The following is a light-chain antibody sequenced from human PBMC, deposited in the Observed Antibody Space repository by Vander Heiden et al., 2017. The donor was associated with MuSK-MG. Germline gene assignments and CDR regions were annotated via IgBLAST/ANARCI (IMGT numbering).Light chain of an antibody. J-gene: IGKJ5*01. V-gene: IGKV3-20*01. Sequence: EIVLTQSPGTLSLSPGERATLSCRASQSVSSSYLAWYQQKPGQAPRLLIYGASSRATGIPDRFSGSGSGTDFTLTISRLEPEDFAVYYCQQDGSSPITFGQGTQVEIK. CDR3: QQDGSSPIT. CDR2: GAS. CDR1: QSVSSSY.